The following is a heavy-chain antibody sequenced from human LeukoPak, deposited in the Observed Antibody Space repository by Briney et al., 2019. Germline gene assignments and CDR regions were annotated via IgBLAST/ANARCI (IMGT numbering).Heavy chain of an antibody. CDR3: ARESRPAAMGPYFDY. D-gene: IGHD2-2*01. V-gene: IGHV3-30-3*01. J-gene: IGHJ4*02. Sequence: GGSLRLSCAASGFTFSSYAMHWVRQAPGKGLEWVAVISYDGSNKYYADSVKGRFTISRDNSKNTLYLQMNSLRAEDTAVYYCARESRPAAMGPYFDYWGQGTLVTVSS. CDR1: GFTFSSYA. CDR2: ISYDGSNK.